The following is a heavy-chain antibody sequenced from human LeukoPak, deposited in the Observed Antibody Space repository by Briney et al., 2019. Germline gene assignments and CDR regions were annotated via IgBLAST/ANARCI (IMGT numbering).Heavy chain of an antibody. CDR3: ARHTGDYVPDY. D-gene: IGHD4-17*01. V-gene: IGHV4-59*08. CDR2: IYYSGST. J-gene: IGHJ4*02. Sequence: PSETLSLTCTVSGGSISSYYWSWIRQPPGKGLEWVGYIYYSGSTNYNPSLKSRVSIPVDTSKNQFYLKLSSVTAADTAVYYCARHTGDYVPDYWGQGTLVTVSS. CDR1: GGSISSYY.